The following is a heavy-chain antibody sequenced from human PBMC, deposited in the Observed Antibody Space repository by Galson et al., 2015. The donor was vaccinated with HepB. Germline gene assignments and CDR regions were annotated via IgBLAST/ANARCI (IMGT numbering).Heavy chain of an antibody. D-gene: IGHD3-10*01. Sequence: SLRLSCAASKFIFSSYCMSWLRQAPGKGLEWVSAISGGGDTTYYADSVKGRFTISRDNSKNTLYLQMNSLRVDDTAVYYCARGFSRSGEPGDYWGQGTLVTVSS. CDR3: ARGFSRSGEPGDY. J-gene: IGHJ4*02. CDR2: ISGGGDTT. V-gene: IGHV3-23*01. CDR1: KFIFSSYC.